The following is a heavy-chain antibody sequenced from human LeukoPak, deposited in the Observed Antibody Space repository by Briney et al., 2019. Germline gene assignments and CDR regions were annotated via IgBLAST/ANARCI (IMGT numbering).Heavy chain of an antibody. J-gene: IGHJ4*02. CDR2: IKSKTDCGTT. V-gene: IGHV3-15*01. Sequence: GSLILSCAASGFTFSNAWMSWVRQAPGKGLEWVGRIKSKTDCGTTDYAAPVKGRFTISRDDSKNTLYLQMNSLKTEDTAVYYCTTDCSGGSCYSGRRDYWGQGTLVTVSS. D-gene: IGHD2-15*01. CDR3: TTDCSGGSCYSGRRDY. CDR1: GFTFSNAW.